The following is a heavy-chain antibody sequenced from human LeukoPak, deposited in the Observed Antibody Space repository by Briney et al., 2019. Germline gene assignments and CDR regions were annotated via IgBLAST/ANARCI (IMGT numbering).Heavy chain of an antibody. D-gene: IGHD6-6*01. CDR2: IWYDGSNE. V-gene: IGHV3-33*01. J-gene: IGHJ4*02. CDR3: ARGGKSARPDY. CDR1: GFSFNSNA. Sequence: GGSLRLSCAASGFSFNSNAMHWVRQAPGKGLEWLAIIWYDGSNEYYADSVKGRFTISRDNSKNTLYLQMNSLRAEDTAVYYCARGGKSARPDYWGQGTLVTVSS.